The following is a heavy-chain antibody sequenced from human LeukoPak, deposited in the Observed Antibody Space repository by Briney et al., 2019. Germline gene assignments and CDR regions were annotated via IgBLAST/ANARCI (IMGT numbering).Heavy chain of an antibody. CDR3: ATDGVRSGSYLGGWFDP. D-gene: IGHD1-26*01. CDR1: GGTFSNYA. CDR2: IIPFFGTA. V-gene: IGHV1-69*13. Sequence: ASVKVSCKASGGTFSNYAISWVRQAPGQGLEWMGGIIPFFGTANYAQKFQDRVTITADASSSTAYMELSSLRSEDTAVYYCATDGVRSGSYLGGWFDPWGQGTLVTVSS. J-gene: IGHJ5*02.